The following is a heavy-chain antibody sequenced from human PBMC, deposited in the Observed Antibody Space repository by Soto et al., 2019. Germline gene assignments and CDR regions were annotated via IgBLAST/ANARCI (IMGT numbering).Heavy chain of an antibody. V-gene: IGHV3-73*01. CDR2: IRSKANSYAT. CDR1: GFTFSGSA. Sequence: GGSLRLSCAASGFTFSGSAMHWVRQASGKGLERVGRIRSKANSYATAYAASVKGRFTISRDDSKNTAYLQMNSLKTEDTAVYYCTPAYGDYARGSYYFDYWGQGTLVTVSS. J-gene: IGHJ4*02. CDR3: TPAYGDYARGSYYFDY. D-gene: IGHD4-17*01.